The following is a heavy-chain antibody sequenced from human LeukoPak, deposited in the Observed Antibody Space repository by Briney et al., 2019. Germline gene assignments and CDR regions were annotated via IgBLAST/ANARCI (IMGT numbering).Heavy chain of an antibody. CDR3: AKDGERYNWNYWSWFDP. J-gene: IGHJ5*02. CDR2: ISYDGSNK. CDR1: GFTFSSYG. D-gene: IGHD1-7*01. Sequence: GGSLRLSCAASGFTFSSYGMHWVRQAPGKGLEWVAVISYDGSNKYYADSVKGRFTISRDNSKNTLYLQMNSLRAEDTAVYYCAKDGERYNWNYWSWFDPWGQGTLVTVSS. V-gene: IGHV3-30*18.